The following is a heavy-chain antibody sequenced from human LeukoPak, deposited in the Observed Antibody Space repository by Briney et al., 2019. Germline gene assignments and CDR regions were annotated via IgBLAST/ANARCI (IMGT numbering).Heavy chain of an antibody. D-gene: IGHD2-2*01. Sequence: PSETLSLTCTVSGGSISSSSYYWGWIRQPPGKGLEWIGEINHSGSTNYNPSLKSRVTISVDTSKNQFSLKLSSVTAADTAVYYCARGQADIVVVPAAIPFDYWGQGTLVTVSS. CDR1: GGSISSSSYY. CDR3: ARGQADIVVVPAAIPFDY. CDR2: INHSGST. V-gene: IGHV4-39*07. J-gene: IGHJ4*02.